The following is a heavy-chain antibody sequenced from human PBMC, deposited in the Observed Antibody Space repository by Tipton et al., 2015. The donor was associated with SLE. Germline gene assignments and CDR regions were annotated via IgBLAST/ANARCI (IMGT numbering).Heavy chain of an antibody. Sequence: TLSLTCNVSGYSIRDGYYWGWIRQAPGKGLEWTGTIHHSGITYYNPSLKSRVTISVDTSKNQFSLKLRSVTAADTAVYYCASGILTGYAAFDIWGPGTMVSVSS. D-gene: IGHD3-9*01. V-gene: IGHV4-38-2*02. CDR1: GYSIRDGYY. J-gene: IGHJ3*02. CDR3: ASGILTGYAAFDI. CDR2: IHHSGIT.